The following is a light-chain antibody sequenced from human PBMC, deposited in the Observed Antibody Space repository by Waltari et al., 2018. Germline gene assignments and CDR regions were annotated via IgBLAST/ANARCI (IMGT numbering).Light chain of an antibody. J-gene: IGKJ1*01. Sequence: DIQMTQSPSTLSASIGDTVTITCRASRDISRWLAWYQQKPGKAPNLLISKASTLESGVPSRFNGSVSGTQFSLTLSSLQPDDFATYYCQQYKTYSPWAFGQGTKVEIK. CDR2: KAS. V-gene: IGKV1-5*03. CDR3: QQYKTYSPWA. CDR1: RDISRW.